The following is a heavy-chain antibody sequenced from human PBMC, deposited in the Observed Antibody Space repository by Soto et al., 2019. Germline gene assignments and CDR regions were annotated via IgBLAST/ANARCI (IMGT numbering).Heavy chain of an antibody. CDR2: IGTAGDT. J-gene: IGHJ4*02. Sequence: GGSLRLSCAASGFTFSSYDMHWVRQATGKGLEWVSAIGTAGDTYYPGSVKGRFTISRENAKNSLYLQMNSLRAEDTAVYYCARGTYCSGGSCYGMDFDYWGQGTLVTVSS. CDR3: ARGTYCSGGSCYGMDFDY. CDR1: GFTFSSYD. D-gene: IGHD2-15*01. V-gene: IGHV3-13*01.